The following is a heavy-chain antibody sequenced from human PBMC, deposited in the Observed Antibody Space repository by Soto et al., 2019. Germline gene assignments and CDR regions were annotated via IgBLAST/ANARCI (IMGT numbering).Heavy chain of an antibody. Sequence: SVKVSWKASGFTFTSCAVQWVRQARGQRLEWIGWIVVGRGNTNYAQKFQERVTITRDMSTSTAYMELSSLRSEDTAVYYCAAVAAANDAFDIWRQGTMVTVSS. CDR3: AAVAAANDAFDI. V-gene: IGHV1-58*01. D-gene: IGHD2-15*01. CDR2: IVVGRGNT. J-gene: IGHJ3*02. CDR1: GFTFTSCA.